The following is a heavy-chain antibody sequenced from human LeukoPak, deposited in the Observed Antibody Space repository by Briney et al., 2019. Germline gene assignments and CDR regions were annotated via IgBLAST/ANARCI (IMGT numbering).Heavy chain of an antibody. J-gene: IGHJ4*02. D-gene: IGHD7-27*01. Sequence: ASVKVSCKASGGTFSSYAISWVRQGPGQGLEWMGRIIPIFGTANYAQKFQGRVTITTDESTSTAYMELSSLRSEDTAVYYCARTKLGIGGGYFDYWGQGTLVTVSS. V-gene: IGHV1-69*05. CDR3: ARTKLGIGGGYFDY. CDR2: IIPIFGTA. CDR1: GGTFSSYA.